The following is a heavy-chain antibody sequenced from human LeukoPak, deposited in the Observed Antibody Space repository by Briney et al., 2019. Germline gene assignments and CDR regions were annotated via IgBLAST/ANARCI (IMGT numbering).Heavy chain of an antibody. J-gene: IGHJ1*01. CDR2: INTGNGNT. Sequence: GASVKVSCKTSGYTFNNYGMHWVRQAPRQSLEWMGWINTGNGNTKSSQKFQDRVTLTRDTSASTAYMELNSLSSEDTAVYYCARVPLHDASGRYYPHWGQGTLVTVSS. V-gene: IGHV1-3*04. CDR1: GYTFNNYG. CDR3: ARVPLHDASGRYYPH. D-gene: IGHD3-22*01.